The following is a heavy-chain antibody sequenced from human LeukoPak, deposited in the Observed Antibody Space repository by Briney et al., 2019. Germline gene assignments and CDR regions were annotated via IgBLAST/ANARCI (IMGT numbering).Heavy chain of an antibody. Sequence: PSETLSLTCTVSGGSFNSAGYYWSWIRQHPGKGLEWIGYIYYSGATYYNPSLKSRLTISADTSKNQFFLKVTSVTAADTAVYYCARARGGTGIDYVAPFKASYNYGMDVWGQGTTVTVSS. CDR3: ARARGGTGIDYVAPFKASYNYGMDV. J-gene: IGHJ6*02. CDR2: IYYSGAT. CDR1: GGSFNSAGYY. D-gene: IGHD4-17*01. V-gene: IGHV4-31*03.